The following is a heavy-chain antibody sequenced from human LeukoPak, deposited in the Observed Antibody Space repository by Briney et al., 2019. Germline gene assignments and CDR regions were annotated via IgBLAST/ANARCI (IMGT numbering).Heavy chain of an antibody. Sequence: SETLSLTCTVSGGSISSSSYYWGWIRQPPGKGLEWIGSIYYSGSTYYNPSLKSRVTISVDTSKNQFSLKLSSVTAADTAVYSCARGDYSDYEGPFDIWGQGTMVTVSS. CDR1: GGSISSSSYY. J-gene: IGHJ3*02. V-gene: IGHV4-39*07. CDR3: ARGDYSDYEGPFDI. D-gene: IGHD4-11*01. CDR2: IYYSGST.